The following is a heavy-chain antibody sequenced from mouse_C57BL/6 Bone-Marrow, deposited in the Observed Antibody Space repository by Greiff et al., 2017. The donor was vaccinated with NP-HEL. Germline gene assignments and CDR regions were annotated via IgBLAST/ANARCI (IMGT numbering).Heavy chain of an antibody. D-gene: IGHD1-1*01. CDR2: IYPGSGST. J-gene: IGHJ2*01. CDR3: ARERITTVVEGRYYFDY. Sequence: VQLQQSGAELVKPGASVKMSCKASGYTFTSYWITWVKQRPGQGLEWIGDIYPGSGSTNYNEKFKSKATLTVDTSSSTAYMQLSSLTSEDSAVYYCARERITTVVEGRYYFDYWGQGTTLTVSS. V-gene: IGHV1-55*01. CDR1: GYTFTSYW.